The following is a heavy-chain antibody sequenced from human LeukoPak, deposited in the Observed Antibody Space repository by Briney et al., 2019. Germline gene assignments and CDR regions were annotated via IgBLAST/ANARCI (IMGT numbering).Heavy chain of an antibody. CDR3: ASSGYCSSTSCSPHDY. V-gene: IGHV4-39*07. D-gene: IGHD2-2*01. Sequence: SETLSLTCTVSGGSISSSSYYWGWIRQPPGKGLEWIGSIYYSGSTYYNPSLKSRITISVDTSKNQFSLKLSSVTAADTAVYYCASSGYCSSTSCSPHDYWGQGTLVTVSS. CDR2: IYYSGST. J-gene: IGHJ4*02. CDR1: GGSISSSSYY.